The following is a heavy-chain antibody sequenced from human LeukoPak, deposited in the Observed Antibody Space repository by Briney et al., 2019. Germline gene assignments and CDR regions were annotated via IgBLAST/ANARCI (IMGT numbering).Heavy chain of an antibody. CDR1: GFTFSSDA. Sequence: GGSLRLSCAASGFTFSSDAMSWVRQAPGKGLEWVSAISGSGGNTYYADSVNGRFTISRDNSKNTLYLQMNSQRAEDTAVYYCATRRADSSGFDHWGQGTLVTVSS. D-gene: IGHD3-22*01. J-gene: IGHJ4*02. CDR3: ATRRADSSGFDH. CDR2: ISGSGGNT. V-gene: IGHV3-23*01.